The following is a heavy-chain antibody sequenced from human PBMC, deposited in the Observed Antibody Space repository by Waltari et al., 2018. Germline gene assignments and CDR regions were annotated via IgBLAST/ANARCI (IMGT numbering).Heavy chain of an antibody. J-gene: IGHJ4*02. D-gene: IGHD1-1*01. CDR3: ARSGEMKGTVDY. V-gene: IGHV1-69*02. CDR1: GGTFSTYT. Sequence: GSSVKVSCKASGGTFSTYTVTWVRQAPGQGLEWMGSIIPFLGISKYAQSLQARLTITVDQSTNTGYMELNNLRPEDTGVYYCARSGEMKGTVDYWGQGTLVTVSS. CDR2: IIPFLGIS.